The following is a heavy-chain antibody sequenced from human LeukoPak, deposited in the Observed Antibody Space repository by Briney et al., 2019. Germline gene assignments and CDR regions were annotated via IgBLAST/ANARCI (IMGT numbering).Heavy chain of an antibody. D-gene: IGHD5-18*01. J-gene: IGHJ4*02. Sequence: GGSLRLSCATSQFTFRSNAMNWVRQAPGKGLEGASSISDTGGAYYADSVKGRFTISRDNAKNTLYLQMNSMRAEDKAVYYCAKTLFGFSYGKIDYWGQGSLVTVSS. CDR2: ISDTGGA. CDR1: QFTFRSNA. CDR3: AKTLFGFSYGKIDY. V-gene: IGHV3-23*01.